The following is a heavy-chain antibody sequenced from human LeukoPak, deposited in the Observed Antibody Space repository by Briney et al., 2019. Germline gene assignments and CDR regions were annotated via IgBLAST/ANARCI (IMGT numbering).Heavy chain of an antibody. Sequence: AASVKVSCKASGYTFTSYGISWVRQAPGQGLEWMGWISAYNGSTNYAQKLQGRVTMTTDTSTSTAYMELRSLRSDDTAVYYCARDKAVANWFDPWGQGTLVTVSS. V-gene: IGHV1-18*01. CDR2: ISAYNGST. CDR3: ARDKAVANWFDP. CDR1: GYTFTSYG. D-gene: IGHD2-15*01. J-gene: IGHJ5*02.